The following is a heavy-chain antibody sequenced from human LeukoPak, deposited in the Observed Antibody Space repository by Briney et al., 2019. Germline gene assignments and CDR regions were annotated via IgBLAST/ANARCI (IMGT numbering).Heavy chain of an antibody. J-gene: IGHJ5*02. D-gene: IGHD6-19*01. CDR1: GFTFSSYS. V-gene: IGHV3-21*01. CDR2: ISSGSSYI. Sequence: GGSLRLSCAASGFTFSSYSMNWVRQAPGKGLEWVSSISSGSSYIYYADSVKGRFTISRDNAKNSLYLQMNSLRAEDTAVYYCARDVLAVAATGSNWFDPWGQGTLVTVSS. CDR3: ARDVLAVAATGSNWFDP.